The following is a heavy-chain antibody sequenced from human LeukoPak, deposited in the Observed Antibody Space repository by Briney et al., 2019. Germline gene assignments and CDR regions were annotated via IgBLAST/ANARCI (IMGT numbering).Heavy chain of an antibody. CDR1: GFTFSSYW. CDR3: ARDPYSSTWAYGIDV. D-gene: IGHD6-6*01. Sequence: GGSQRLSCAASGFTFSSYWMSWVRQAPGKGLEWVANIKQDGSEEVYVDSVKGRFTISRDNAKNSLFLQMNTLRAEDTAVYYCARDPYSSTWAYGIDVGGRGTTLTVSS. V-gene: IGHV3-7*05. J-gene: IGHJ6*02. CDR2: IKQDGSEE.